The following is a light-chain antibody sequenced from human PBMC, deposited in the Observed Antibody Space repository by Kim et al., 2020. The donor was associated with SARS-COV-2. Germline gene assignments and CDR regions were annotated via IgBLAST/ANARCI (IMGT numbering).Light chain of an antibody. CDR2: EVS. J-gene: IGLJ1*01. V-gene: IGLV2-8*01. CDR1: SSDVGAYNL. CDR3: NSHAGSKNV. Sequence: QSALTQPPSASGSPGQSVTISCTGTSSDVGAYNLVSWYQQHPGKAPKLILYEVSKRPSGVPDRFPGSKSANTASLTVSGLQAEDEADYYCNSHAGSKNVFGTGTKVTVL.